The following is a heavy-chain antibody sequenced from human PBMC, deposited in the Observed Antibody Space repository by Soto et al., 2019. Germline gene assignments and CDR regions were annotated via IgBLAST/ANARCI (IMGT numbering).Heavy chain of an antibody. CDR3: ARENWGSYDY. V-gene: IGHV3-7*03. Sequence: EVHLVESGGDLVQPGGSLRLSCAASGFTFSYYWMTWVRQAPGKGLEWVATLDQDGTQTFYVDSVKGRFTISRDNARNSLYLQINSLRAEDTAFYYCARENWGSYDYWGQGSLVTVSS. CDR2: LDQDGTQT. D-gene: IGHD7-27*01. J-gene: IGHJ4*02. CDR1: GFTFSYYW.